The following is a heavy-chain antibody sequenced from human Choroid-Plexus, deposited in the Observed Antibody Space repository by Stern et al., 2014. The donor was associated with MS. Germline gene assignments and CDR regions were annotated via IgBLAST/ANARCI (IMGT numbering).Heavy chain of an antibody. V-gene: IGHV3-30*18. Sequence: EQLVQSGGGVVQPGRPLRLSCVASGFTFGSCAMHWVRQAPGKGLEWVAGVSDDGSNKYYSDSVKGRFTISRDNSQNTLYIQMSSLRPEDTAVYYCAKDRQYLTYFFDHWGQGSLVTVSS. CDR2: VSDDGSNK. CDR1: GFTFGSCA. D-gene: IGHD2/OR15-2a*01. J-gene: IGHJ5*02. CDR3: AKDRQYLTYFFDH.